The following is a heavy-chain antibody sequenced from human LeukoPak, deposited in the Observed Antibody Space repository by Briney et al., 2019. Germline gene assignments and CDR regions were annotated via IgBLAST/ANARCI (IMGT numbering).Heavy chain of an antibody. CDR3: ARERLAGGYYYYGMDV. J-gene: IGHJ6*02. CDR1: GGTFSSYA. Sequence: GSSVKVSCKASGGTFSSYAINWVRQAPGQGLEWMGGIIPIFATPNYAQEFQGRVTITADESTSTTYMELNSLRSEDTAVYYCARERLAGGYYYYGMDVWGQGTTVTVSS. V-gene: IGHV1-69*01. D-gene: IGHD3-9*01. CDR2: IIPIFATP.